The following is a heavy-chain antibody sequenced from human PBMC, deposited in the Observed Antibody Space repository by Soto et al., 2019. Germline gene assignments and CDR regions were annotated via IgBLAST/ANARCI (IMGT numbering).Heavy chain of an antibody. J-gene: IGHJ5*02. CDR3: TRGLDQFKIRFDP. CDR2: IHPGGDT. V-gene: IGHV3-53*02. Sequence: EVQLVQTGGDLIQPGGSLRLSCAASGFTVSDNYMSWVRQAPGKGLEWVSSIHPGGDTFYADSVKGRFSFSRDISKNTAYLQMNRLRLEDTAVYYCTRGLDQFKIRFDPWGQGTLVTVSS. CDR1: GFTVSDNY.